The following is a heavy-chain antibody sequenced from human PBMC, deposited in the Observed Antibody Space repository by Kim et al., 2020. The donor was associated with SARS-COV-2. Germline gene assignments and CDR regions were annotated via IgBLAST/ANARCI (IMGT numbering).Heavy chain of an antibody. CDR2: INTDGSRT. V-gene: IGHV3-74*01. CDR1: GFTFSSHW. CDR3: TRRLIADTGNKFDP. D-gene: IGHD2-8*02. J-gene: IGHJ5*02. Sequence: GGSLRLSCEASGFTFSSHWMYWVRQAPGKGLVWVSRINTDGSRTDYADFVKGRFTILRDNVKNTLYLQMTSLRAEDTAVYYCTRRLIADTGNKFDPWGQGTLVTVSS.